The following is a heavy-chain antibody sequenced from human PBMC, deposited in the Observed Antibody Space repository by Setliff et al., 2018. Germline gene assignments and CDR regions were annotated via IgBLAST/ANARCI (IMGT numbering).Heavy chain of an antibody. D-gene: IGHD6-6*01. CDR3: ARGRNVAARLFDS. CDR1: GGSISTVTYY. CDR2: VHYSGNT. J-gene: IGHJ4*02. V-gene: IGHV4-39*01. Sequence: SETLSLTCTIFGGSISTVTYYWAWIRQPPGKGLEWIGNVHYSGNTYYKSSLQSRVSISADTSKSQFSLKVTSVTAADTAVYFCARGRNVAARLFDSWGQGTLVTVSS.